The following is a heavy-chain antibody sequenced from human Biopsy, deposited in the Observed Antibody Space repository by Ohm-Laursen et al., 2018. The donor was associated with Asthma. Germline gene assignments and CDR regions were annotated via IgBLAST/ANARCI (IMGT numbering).Heavy chain of an antibody. J-gene: IGHJ4*02. CDR3: AKELFPGWELRRGPDS. D-gene: IGHD1-26*01. CDR2: ISFDGSNE. V-gene: IGHV3-30*18. Sequence: SLRLSCAASGFTVSTNGMSWVRQAPGKGLEWVAVISFDGSNEDYADSVKGRFTISRDNSKNTLFLEMNSLRPEDTAVYYCAKELFPGWELRRGPDSWDQGTLVTVSS. CDR1: GFTVSTNG.